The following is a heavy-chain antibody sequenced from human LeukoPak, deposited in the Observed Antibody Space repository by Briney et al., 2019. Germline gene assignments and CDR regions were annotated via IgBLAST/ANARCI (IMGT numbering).Heavy chain of an antibody. J-gene: IGHJ6*03. D-gene: IGHD1-26*01. CDR2: ISGSGHDI. Sequence: GGSLRLSCAASGFTFSDSYMTWVRQAPGKGVEWVAYISGSGHDINYSDSVKGRFTISRDNAKNSLYLPMNSLRAEDTAVYYCARDPYSGRYGDYYYYYMDVWGKGTTVTISS. V-gene: IGHV3-11*06. CDR1: GFTFSDSY. CDR3: ARDPYSGRYGDYYYYYMDV.